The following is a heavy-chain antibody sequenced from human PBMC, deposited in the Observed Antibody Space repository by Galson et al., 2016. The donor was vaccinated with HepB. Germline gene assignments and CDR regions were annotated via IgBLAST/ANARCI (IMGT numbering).Heavy chain of an antibody. CDR2: ISSSGTTI. Sequence: SLRLSCAASGFTFSSFEMNWVRQAPGKGLEWLSYISSSGTTIYYADSVKGRFTISRDNARNSLYLQMNSLRVEDTAVYYCARDLVYPDDYGKYYYYGMDVWGQGTTVTVSS. CDR1: GFTFSSFE. D-gene: IGHD4-17*01. V-gene: IGHV3-48*03. CDR3: ARDLVYPDDYGKYYYYGMDV. J-gene: IGHJ6*02.